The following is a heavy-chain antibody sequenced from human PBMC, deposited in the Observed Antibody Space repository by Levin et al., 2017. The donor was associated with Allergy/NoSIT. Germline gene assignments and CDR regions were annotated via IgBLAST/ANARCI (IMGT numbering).Heavy chain of an antibody. Sequence: LSLTCAASGFTFSSSSMNWVRQAPGKGLEWVSSISSSSSYIYYADSVKGRFTISRDNAKNSLYLQMNSLRAEDTAVYYCARSGPDYYDSSGPDAFDIWGQGTMVTVSS. CDR3: ARSGPDYYDSSGPDAFDI. CDR1: GFTFSSSS. D-gene: IGHD3-22*01. J-gene: IGHJ3*02. V-gene: IGHV3-21*01. CDR2: ISSSSSYI.